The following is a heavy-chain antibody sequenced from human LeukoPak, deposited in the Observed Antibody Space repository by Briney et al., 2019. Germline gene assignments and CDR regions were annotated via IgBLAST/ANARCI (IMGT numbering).Heavy chain of an antibody. D-gene: IGHD3-22*01. V-gene: IGHV4-59*01. J-gene: IGHJ4*02. CDR2: IYYSGST. CDR3: ARGDYDSSGYYYIFDY. CDR1: GGSISYYY. Sequence: SETLSLTCTVSGGSISYYYWSWIRQPPGKGLEWIGYIYYSGSTNYNPSLKSRVTISIDTSKNQFSLKLSSVTAADTAVYYCARGDYDSSGYYYIFDYWGQGTLVTVSS.